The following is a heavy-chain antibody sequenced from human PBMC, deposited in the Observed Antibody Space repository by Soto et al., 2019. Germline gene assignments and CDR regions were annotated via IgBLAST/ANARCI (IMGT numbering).Heavy chain of an antibody. Sequence: PSETLSLTCTVSGGSVSSGSYYWSWIRQPPGKGLEWIGYIYYSGSTNYNPSLKSRVTISVDTSKNQFSLKLSSVTAADTAVYYCASGWYAGAYYYYYGMDVWGQGTTVTVSS. CDR3: ASGWYAGAYYYYYGMDV. V-gene: IGHV4-61*01. D-gene: IGHD6-19*01. CDR1: GGSVSSGSYY. CDR2: IYYSGST. J-gene: IGHJ6*02.